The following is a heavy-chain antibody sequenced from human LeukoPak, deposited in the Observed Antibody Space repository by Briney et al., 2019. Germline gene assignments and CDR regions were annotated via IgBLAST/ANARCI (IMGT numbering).Heavy chain of an antibody. J-gene: IGHJ6*03. Sequence: PGGSLRLSCAASGFTFSSYAMSWVRQAPGKGLEWVSAISGSGGTTYYADSVKGRFTISRDNSKNTLYLQMNSLRAEDTAVYYCARDAARREGYYYYYMDVWGKGTTVTVSS. CDR2: ISGSGGTT. V-gene: IGHV3-23*01. D-gene: IGHD6-6*01. CDR3: ARDAARREGYYYYYMDV. CDR1: GFTFSSYA.